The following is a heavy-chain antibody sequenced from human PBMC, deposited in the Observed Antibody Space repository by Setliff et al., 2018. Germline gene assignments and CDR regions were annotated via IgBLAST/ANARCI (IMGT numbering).Heavy chain of an antibody. CDR2: IYYSGST. D-gene: IGHD3-10*01. J-gene: IGHJ4*02. V-gene: IGHV4-39*07. CDR1: GGSISSGDYY. CDR3: ARVPTIRFGELYRNDY. Sequence: PSETLSLTCTVSGGSISSGDYYWGWIRQPPGKGLEWIGSIYYSGSTYYNPSLKSRVTISVDTSKNQFSLKLSSVTAADTAVYYCARVPTIRFGELYRNDYWGQGTLVTVSS.